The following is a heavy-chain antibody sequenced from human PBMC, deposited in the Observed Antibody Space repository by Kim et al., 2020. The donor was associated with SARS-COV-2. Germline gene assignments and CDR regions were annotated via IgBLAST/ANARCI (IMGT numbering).Heavy chain of an antibody. Sequence: SETLSLTCAVYGGSFSGYYWSWIRQPPGKGLEWIGEINHSGSTNYNPSLKSRVTISVDTSKNQFSLKLSSVTAADTAVYYCASTLWGSYYNSSFDIWGQGTMVTVSS. J-gene: IGHJ3*02. CDR3: ASTLWGSYYNSSFDI. D-gene: IGHD3-10*01. CDR1: GGSFSGYY. CDR2: INHSGST. V-gene: IGHV4-34*01.